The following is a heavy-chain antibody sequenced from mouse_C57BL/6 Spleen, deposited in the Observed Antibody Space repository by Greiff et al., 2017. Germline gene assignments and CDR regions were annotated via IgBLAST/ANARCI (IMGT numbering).Heavy chain of an antibody. CDR2: IYPGSGST. Sequence: QVQLQQPGAELVKPGASVKMSCKASGYTFTSYWITWVKQRPGQGLEWIGDIYPGSGSTNYNEKFKGKATLTVDTSSSTAYMQLSSLTSEDSAVYYCAREGDSSGYYYAMDYWGQGTSVTVSS. V-gene: IGHV1-55*01. J-gene: IGHJ4*01. CDR1: GYTFTSYW. D-gene: IGHD3-2*02. CDR3: AREGDSSGYYYAMDY.